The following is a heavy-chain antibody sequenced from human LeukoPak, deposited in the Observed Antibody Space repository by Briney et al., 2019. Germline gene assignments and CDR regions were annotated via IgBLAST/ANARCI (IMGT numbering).Heavy chain of an antibody. V-gene: IGHV3-9*01. Sequence: GGSLRLSCAASGFTFDDYAMHWVRQAPGKGLEWVSGISWKSGSIGYADSAKGRFTISRDNAKNSLYLQMNSLRAEDTALYYCAKDGEYSSGWYYFDYWGQGTLVTVSS. CDR1: GFTFDDYA. D-gene: IGHD6-19*01. CDR3: AKDGEYSSGWYYFDY. J-gene: IGHJ4*02. CDR2: ISWKSGSI.